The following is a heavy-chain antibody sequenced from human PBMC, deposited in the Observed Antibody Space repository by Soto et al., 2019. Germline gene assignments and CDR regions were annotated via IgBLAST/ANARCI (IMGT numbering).Heavy chain of an antibody. CDR3: AKDRIITIFGNGMDV. J-gene: IGHJ6*02. V-gene: IGHV3-43*01. Sequence: GGSLRLSCAASGFTFDDYTMHWVRQAPGKGLEWVSLISWDGGSTYYADSVKGRFTISRDNSKNSLYLQMNSLRTEDTALYYCAKDRIITIFGNGMDVWGQGTTVTVSS. CDR1: GFTFDDYT. CDR2: ISWDGGST. D-gene: IGHD3-3*01.